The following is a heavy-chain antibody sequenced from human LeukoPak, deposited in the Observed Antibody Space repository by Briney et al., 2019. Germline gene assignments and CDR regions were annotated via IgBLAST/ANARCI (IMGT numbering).Heavy chain of an antibody. J-gene: IGHJ5*02. CDR1: GFTFSSYA. CDR3: ARATSGWYENWFDP. D-gene: IGHD6-19*01. V-gene: IGHV3-30*01. CDR2: ISYDGSNK. Sequence: PGGSLRLSCAASGFTFSSYAMHWVRQAPGKGLEWVAVISYDGSNKYYADSVKGRFTISRDNSKNTLYLQMNSLRAEDTAVYYCARATSGWYENWFDPWGQGTLVTVSS.